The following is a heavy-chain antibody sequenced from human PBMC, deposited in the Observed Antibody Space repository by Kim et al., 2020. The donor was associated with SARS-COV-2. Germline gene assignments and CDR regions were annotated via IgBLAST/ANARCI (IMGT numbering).Heavy chain of an antibody. D-gene: IGHD6-13*01. Sequence: GGSLRLSCAASGFTFSNYAMSWVRQAPGKGLEWVSGISGSGGSTYYADSVKGRFTISRDNSKNTLYLQMNSLRAEDTAAYYCAKSEYSTSWYFDYWGQGTLVTVSS. J-gene: IGHJ4*02. CDR2: ISGSGGST. V-gene: IGHV3-23*01. CDR1: GFTFSNYA. CDR3: AKSEYSTSWYFDY.